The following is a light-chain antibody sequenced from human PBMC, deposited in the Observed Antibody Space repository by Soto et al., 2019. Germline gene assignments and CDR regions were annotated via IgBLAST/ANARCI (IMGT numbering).Light chain of an antibody. CDR2: DVS. CDR1: SSDVGGYKY. J-gene: IGLJ1*01. V-gene: IGLV2-11*01. Sequence: QPALTQPRSVSGSPGQSVTISCTGTSSDVGGYKYVSWYQHHPGKAPKLMIYDVSKRPSGVPDRFSGSKSGNTASLTISRLQPDDEADYYCSSYAGSYTFGVFGTGTKVTVL. CDR3: SSYAGSYTFGV.